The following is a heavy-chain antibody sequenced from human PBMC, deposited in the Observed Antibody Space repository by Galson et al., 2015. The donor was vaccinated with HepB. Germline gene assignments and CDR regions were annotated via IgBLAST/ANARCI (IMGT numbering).Heavy chain of an antibody. J-gene: IGHJ6*02. V-gene: IGHV3-30*18. CDR1: GFTFNNYG. CDR3: AKMIGGPTETVTTRSDYYFYGMDV. CDR2: ISYDGSNK. D-gene: IGHD4-11*01. Sequence: SLRLSCAASGFTFNNYGMHWVRQAPGKGLERVAIISYDGSNKYFADSVKGRFTISRDNSKNTLYLQMNSLRPEDTAIYYCAKMIGGPTETVTTRSDYYFYGMDVWGQGTTVTVSS.